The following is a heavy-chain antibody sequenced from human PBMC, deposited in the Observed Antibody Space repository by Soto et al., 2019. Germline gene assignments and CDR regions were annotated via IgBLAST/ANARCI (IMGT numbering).Heavy chain of an antibody. Sequence: QVQLVQSGAEVKKPGSSVKVSCKASGGTFRTSAISWVRQAPGQGLEWVGGFMPVFRRPKYAQNSQDRVSITADESTSTAYMELNSLRSDDTAVYYCARDKDRLQLGGNYYFILDVWGQGTAVTVSS. CDR1: GGTFRTSA. V-gene: IGHV1-69*12. J-gene: IGHJ6*02. CDR2: FMPVFRRP. CDR3: ARDKDRLQLGGNYYFILDV. D-gene: IGHD1-1*01.